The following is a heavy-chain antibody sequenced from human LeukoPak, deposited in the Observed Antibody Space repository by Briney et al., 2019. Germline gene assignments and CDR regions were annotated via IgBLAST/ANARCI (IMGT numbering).Heavy chain of an antibody. Sequence: TGGSLRLSCAASGFTFSSYWMSWVRQAPGKGLEWVSAISGSGGSTYYADSVKGRFTISRDNSKNTLYLQMNSLRAEDTAVYYCAKETRATGGAFDAFDIWGQGTMVTVSS. CDR2: ISGSGGST. CDR1: GFTFSSYW. D-gene: IGHD1-26*01. V-gene: IGHV3-23*01. CDR3: AKETRATGGAFDAFDI. J-gene: IGHJ3*02.